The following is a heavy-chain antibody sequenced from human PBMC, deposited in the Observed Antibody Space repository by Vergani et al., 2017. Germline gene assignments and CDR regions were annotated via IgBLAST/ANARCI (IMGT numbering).Heavy chain of an antibody. CDR2: MYHSGST. Sequence: QVRLQESGPGLVKPSETLSLTCSVSGGSMSGYYWGWIRQPPGKELEWIGYMYHSGSTNYNPSLETRVTISGDTTKNQFSLKLNSVTAADTAVYYCGRVADFYGLGCRLLDLWGQGTLVTVSS. CDR1: GGSMSGYY. V-gene: IGHV4-59*01. CDR3: GRVADFYGLGCRLLDL. J-gene: IGHJ5*02. D-gene: IGHD3-10*01.